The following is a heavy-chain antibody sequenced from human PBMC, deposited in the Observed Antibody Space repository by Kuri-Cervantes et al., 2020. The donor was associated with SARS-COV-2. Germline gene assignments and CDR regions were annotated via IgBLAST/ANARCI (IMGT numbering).Heavy chain of an antibody. CDR2: IYYSGST. V-gene: IGHV4-39*01. CDR1: GGPISSSSYY. CDR3: ARGYSLIDY. Sequence: SETLSLTCTVSGGPISSSSYYWGWIRQPPGRGLEWIGSIYYSGSTYYNPSVKSRVTISVDTSKNQFSLKLSSVTAADTAVYYCARGYSLIDYWGQGTLVTVSS. D-gene: IGHD5-18*01. J-gene: IGHJ4*02.